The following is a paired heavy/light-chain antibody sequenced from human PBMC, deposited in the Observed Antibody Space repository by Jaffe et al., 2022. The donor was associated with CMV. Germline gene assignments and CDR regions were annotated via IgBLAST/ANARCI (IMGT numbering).Heavy chain of an antibody. CDR2: IWYDGSNQ. CDR1: GFRFRSFG. V-gene: IGHV3-33*08. J-gene: IGHJ4*02. CDR3: ARVGGGGYPGDY. D-gene: IGHD1-26*01. Sequence: QVQLMESGGGVVQPGGSLRLSCAVSGFRFRSFGMHWVRQAPGKGLEWVAIIWYDGSNQYYADSVKGRLTISRDDSRNMLYLQMNSLRVEDTAVYYCARVGGGGYPGDYWGQGTLVTVSS.
Light chain of an antibody. CDR3: GTWDSGLNIYV. V-gene: IGLV1-51*02. CDR2: ENN. J-gene: IGLJ1*01. Sequence: QSVLTQPPSVSAAPGQRVTISCSGSSTTIGDIFVAWYQQLPGTAPKLLIYENNKRPSGIPDRFSGSKSGTSATLDITGLQTGDEADYYCGTWDSGLNIYVFGPATKVTV. CDR1: STTIGDIF.